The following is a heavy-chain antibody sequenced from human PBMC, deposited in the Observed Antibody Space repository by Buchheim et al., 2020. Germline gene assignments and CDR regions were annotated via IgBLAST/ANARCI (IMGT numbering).Heavy chain of an antibody. J-gene: IGHJ6*02. V-gene: IGHV3-30*03. D-gene: IGHD6-19*01. Sequence: QVQLVESGGGVVQPGRSLRLSCAASGFTFSSYGMHWVRQAPGKGLEWVAVISYDGSNKYYADSVKGRFTISRDNSKNTLYLQMNSLRAEDTAVYYCAREGSPPVGIAVADPYGMDVWGQGTT. CDR1: GFTFSSYG. CDR2: ISYDGSNK. CDR3: AREGSPPVGIAVADPYGMDV.